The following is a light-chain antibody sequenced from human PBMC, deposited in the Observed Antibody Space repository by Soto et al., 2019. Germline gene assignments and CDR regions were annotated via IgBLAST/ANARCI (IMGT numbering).Light chain of an antibody. V-gene: IGKV1-17*03. CDR2: GAF. J-gene: IGKJ1*01. CDR1: QGINDN. CDR3: LHHNTFPWT. Sequence: DIQMTQSPSAMSASVGDRVTITCRASQGINDNLAWFQQKPGQVPKRLIYGAFSLQRGVPSRFSGSGSGTEFTLTISSLQPEDSETYYCLHHNTFPWTFGQGTKVDIK.